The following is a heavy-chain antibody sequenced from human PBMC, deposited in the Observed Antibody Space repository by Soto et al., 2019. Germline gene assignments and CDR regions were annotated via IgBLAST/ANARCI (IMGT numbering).Heavy chain of an antibody. J-gene: IGHJ4*02. Sequence: EVQLVESGGGLMQPGGSLRLSCAASGFTVSHNYMSWVRQAPGKGLEWVSIIYSGGSTYYANSVKGRFTISGDNSKNTLYLQMNSLRAEDTAVYYCARGRVAALLPYYYDSWGQGTLVTVS. CDR1: GFTVSHNY. D-gene: IGHD3-10*01. CDR2: IYSGGST. V-gene: IGHV3-53*01. CDR3: ARGRVAALLPYYYDS.